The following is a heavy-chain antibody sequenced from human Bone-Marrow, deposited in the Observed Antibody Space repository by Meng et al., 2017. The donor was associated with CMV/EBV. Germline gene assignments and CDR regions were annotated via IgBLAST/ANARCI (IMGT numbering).Heavy chain of an antibody. CDR2: ISGSGGST. Sequence: GESLKISCAASGFTFSSYAMSWVRQAPGKGLEWVSAISGSGGSTYYADSVKGRFTISRDNSKNTLYLQMNSLRAEDTAVYYCAKLNGIVVVPAAIGAFEIWGQGTMVTVSS. V-gene: IGHV3-23*01. J-gene: IGHJ3*02. CDR3: AKLNGIVVVPAAIGAFEI. CDR1: GFTFSSYA. D-gene: IGHD2-2*02.